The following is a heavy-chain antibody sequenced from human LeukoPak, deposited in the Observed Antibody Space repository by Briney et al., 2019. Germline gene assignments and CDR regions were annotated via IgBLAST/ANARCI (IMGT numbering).Heavy chain of an antibody. CDR3: ARGHLCGSCYYYYMDV. CDR2: ISGYNGKT. D-gene: IGHD2-15*01. Sequence: ASVKVSCKASGYTFNTYGITWVRQAPGQGLEWMGWISGYNGKTKYAQKFQGRVTITRNTSISTAYMELSSLRSEDTAVYYCARGHLCGSCYYYYMDVWGKGTTVTVSS. J-gene: IGHJ6*03. V-gene: IGHV1-18*01. CDR1: GYTFNTYG.